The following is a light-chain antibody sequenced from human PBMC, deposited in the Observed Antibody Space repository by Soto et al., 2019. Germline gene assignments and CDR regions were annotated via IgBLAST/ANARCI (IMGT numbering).Light chain of an antibody. CDR3: QQRYNWPLT. J-gene: IGKJ3*01. CDR2: DAS. V-gene: IGKV3-11*01. Sequence: EIVLTQSPATLSLSPGESGTLSCRASQSVGSYLAWYQQRPGQTPRLLIYDASNRATDIPARFSGSGSGTDFTLTISSLEPEDFAVYYCQQRYNWPLTFCPGTKVDIK. CDR1: QSVGSY.